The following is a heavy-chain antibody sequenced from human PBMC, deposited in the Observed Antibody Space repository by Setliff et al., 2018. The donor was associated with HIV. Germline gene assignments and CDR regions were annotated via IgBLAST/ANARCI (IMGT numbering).Heavy chain of an antibody. CDR2: INSDGTST. J-gene: IGHJ4*02. CDR3: ARDLSYDYDRSSDTFDY. V-gene: IGHV3-74*03. Sequence: GASLRLSCAASGFTFSPYWMHWVRQAPGKGLVWVSRINSDGTSTTYADSVKGRFTISRDNAKNTLYLQMNSLRAEDTAVYYCARDLSYDYDRSSDTFDYWGQGTQVTVSS. D-gene: IGHD3-22*01. CDR1: GFTFSPYW.